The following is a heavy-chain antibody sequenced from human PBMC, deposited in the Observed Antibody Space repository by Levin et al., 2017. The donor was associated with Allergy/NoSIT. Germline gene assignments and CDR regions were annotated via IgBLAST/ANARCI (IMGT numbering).Heavy chain of an antibody. Sequence: ASVKVSCKTSGYTFNTFDINWVRQAPGQGLEWMGWMNPSSGNTGFGERFEGRVTMTRDTSIGTAYMELSSLTSEDTAVYYCARSGALLTKTRGVMGYYFDHWGQGSLVTVTS. J-gene: IGHJ4*02. CDR1: GYTFNTFD. CDR2: MNPSSGNT. V-gene: IGHV1-8*01. D-gene: IGHD3-10*01. CDR3: ARSGALLTKTRGVMGYYFDH.